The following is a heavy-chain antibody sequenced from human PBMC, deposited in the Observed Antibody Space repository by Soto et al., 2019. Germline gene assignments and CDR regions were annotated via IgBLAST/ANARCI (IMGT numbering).Heavy chain of an antibody. CDR3: ARDRLEGEDNYCDY. V-gene: IGHV3-33*01. CDR1: EFTFSGYR. D-gene: IGHD3-16*01. Sequence: GGCQRHSGAAAEFTFSGYRMHRIRQAPGKGLEWVAVIWYDGSNKYYADSVKGRFTISRDNSKNTLYLQMNSLRAEDTAVYYCARDRLEGEDNYCDYWGQGTLVTVS. CDR2: IWYDGSNK. J-gene: IGHJ4*02.